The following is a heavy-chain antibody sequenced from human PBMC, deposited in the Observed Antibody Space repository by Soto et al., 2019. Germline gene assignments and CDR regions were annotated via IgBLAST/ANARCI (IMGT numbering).Heavy chain of an antibody. Sequence: GGSLRLSCAASGFTFSSHTMSWVRQAPGKGLEWISSISGSGGSPNYAASVQGRFTISRDNPTNTLYLQMTSLRADDTANYFYGKARCVGDSCCVPEYWGQGARVTVSS. V-gene: IGHV3-23*01. CDR2: ISGSGGSP. J-gene: IGHJ4*02. CDR1: GFTFSSHT. D-gene: IGHD2-21*02. CDR3: GKARCVGDSCCVPEY.